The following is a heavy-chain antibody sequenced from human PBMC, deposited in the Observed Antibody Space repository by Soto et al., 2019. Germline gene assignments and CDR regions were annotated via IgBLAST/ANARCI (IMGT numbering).Heavy chain of an antibody. CDR3: ARGRSAAGTGWFDP. J-gene: IGHJ5*02. CDR2: MHPNSGNT. V-gene: IGHV1-8*01. CDR1: GYTFTSYD. Sequence: QVQLVQSGAEVKKPGASVKVSCKASGYTFTSYDINWVRQATGQGLEWMGWMHPNSGNTGYEQKVQGRVTMTRTTSRSTAYMDLSSLRAEGAAVYYCARGRSAAGTGWFDPWGQGALVTVSS. D-gene: IGHD6-13*01.